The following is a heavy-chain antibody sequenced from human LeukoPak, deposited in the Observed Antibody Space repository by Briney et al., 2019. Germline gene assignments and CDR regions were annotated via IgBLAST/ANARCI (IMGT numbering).Heavy chain of an antibody. CDR3: ARDYYDSSGYFYYYYYGMDV. CDR1: GFTFSSYS. D-gene: IGHD3-22*01. J-gene: IGHJ6*02. CDR2: ISSSSSYI. V-gene: IGHV3-21*01. Sequence: GASLRLSCAASGFTFSSYSMNWVRQAPGKGLEWVSSISSSSSYIYYADSVKGRFTISRDNAKNSLYLQMNSLRAEDTAVYYCARDYYDSSGYFYYYYYGMDVWGQGTTVTVSS.